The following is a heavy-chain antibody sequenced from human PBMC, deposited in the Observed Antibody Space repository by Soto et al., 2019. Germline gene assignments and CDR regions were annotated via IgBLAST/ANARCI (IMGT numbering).Heavy chain of an antibody. CDR3: ARLSTAAAREPNCFDP. V-gene: IGHV3-30-3*01. D-gene: IGHD6-13*01. J-gene: IGHJ5*02. CDR1: GFTFSSYA. CDR2: ISYDGSNK. Sequence: QVQLVESGGGVVQPGRSLRLSCAASGFTFSSYAMHWVRQVPGKGLEWGAVISYDGSNKYYADSVKGRFTISRDNSKNTRYLQMNSLRAEDMAVYYCARLSTAAAREPNCFDPWGQGTLVTVSS.